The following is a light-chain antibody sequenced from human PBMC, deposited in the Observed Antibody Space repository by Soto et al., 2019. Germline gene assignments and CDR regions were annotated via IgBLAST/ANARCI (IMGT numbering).Light chain of an antibody. CDR1: SSDVGGYDF. Sequence: QSALTQPASVSGSPGQSITISCTGTSSDVGGYDFVSWYRHHPGKAPKLIISEVSNRPSGVSNRFSGSKSGNTASLTISGLQAEDDADYYCSSYTTTTTRLVFGGGTKLTVL. J-gene: IGLJ3*02. CDR3: SSYTTTTTRLV. CDR2: EVS. V-gene: IGLV2-14*01.